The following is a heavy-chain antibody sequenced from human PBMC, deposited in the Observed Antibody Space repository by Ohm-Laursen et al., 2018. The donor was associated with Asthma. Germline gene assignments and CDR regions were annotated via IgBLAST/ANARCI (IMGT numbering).Heavy chain of an antibody. CDR2: INPSDSNT. Sequence: ASVKVSCKASGYTFTSYYMHWVRQAPGQGLEWMGRINPSDSNTIYAQKFQGRVTMTEDTSTDTAYMELRSLRSDDTAVYYCARHPPSYGDYDYWGQGTLVTVSS. CDR3: ARHPPSYGDYDY. CDR1: GYTFTSYY. D-gene: IGHD4-17*01. V-gene: IGHV1-46*01. J-gene: IGHJ4*02.